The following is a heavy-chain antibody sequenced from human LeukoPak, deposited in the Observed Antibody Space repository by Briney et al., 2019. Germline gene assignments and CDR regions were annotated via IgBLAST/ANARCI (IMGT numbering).Heavy chain of an antibody. CDR3: ARLVALSSSIDY. CDR2: INPVDSET. CDR1: GYRFTDHW. D-gene: IGHD6-6*01. J-gene: IGHJ4*02. Sequence: GESLKISCKGSGYRFTDHWIAWVRQTPGKGLECMGIINPVDSETRYSPSFQGQVTISVDKSISTAYLQWSSLKASDTAMYYCARLVALSSSIDYWGQGTLVTVSS. V-gene: IGHV5-51*01.